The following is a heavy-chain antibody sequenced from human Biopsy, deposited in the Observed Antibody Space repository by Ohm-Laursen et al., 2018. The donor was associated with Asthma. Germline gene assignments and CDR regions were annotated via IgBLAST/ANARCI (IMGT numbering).Heavy chain of an antibody. Sequence: GPSVKASCPISAYTFNSAGITWVRQAPGQGLEWKGWISVYNGNTKVAQKLQDRVTMITDTSTSTAYMELRSLRSDDTAVYFCARAVDYSHYYGIDVWGQGTTVTVS. V-gene: IGHV1-18*01. CDR3: ARAVDYSHYYGIDV. CDR1: AYTFNSAG. CDR2: ISVYNGNT. D-gene: IGHD3-10*01. J-gene: IGHJ6*02.